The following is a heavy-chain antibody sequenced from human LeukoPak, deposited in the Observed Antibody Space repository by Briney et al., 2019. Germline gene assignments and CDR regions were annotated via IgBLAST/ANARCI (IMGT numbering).Heavy chain of an antibody. D-gene: IGHD3-3*01. Sequence: GGSLRLSCAASGFTFSSYVMSWVRQAPGKGLEWVSTISGSGDSTYYADSVKGRFTISRDNSKNTLFLQMNSLRAEDTAVYYCAKDLLKITIFGSFQHWGQGTLVTVSS. J-gene: IGHJ1*01. V-gene: IGHV3-23*01. CDR2: ISGSGDST. CDR1: GFTFSSYV. CDR3: AKDLLKITIFGSFQH.